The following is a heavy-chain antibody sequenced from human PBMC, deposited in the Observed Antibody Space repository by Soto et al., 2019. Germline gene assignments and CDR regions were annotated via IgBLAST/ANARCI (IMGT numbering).Heavy chain of an antibody. D-gene: IGHD3-16*01. CDR2: VYYRGSI. CDR3: ARVTFTPNWFDS. J-gene: IGHJ5*01. CDR1: GDSISSPDYY. Sequence: SETLSLTCTVSGDSISSPDYYWSWIRQAPGKGLELIGYVYYRGSIYYTPSFESRVSISIDTSKNQFSLRLTSVTAADSAVYFCARVTFTPNWFDSWGQGTLVTVSS. V-gene: IGHV4-30-4*01.